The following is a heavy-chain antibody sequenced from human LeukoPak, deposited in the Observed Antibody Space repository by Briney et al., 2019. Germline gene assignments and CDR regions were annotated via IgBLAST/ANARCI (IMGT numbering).Heavy chain of an antibody. D-gene: IGHD5-24*01. V-gene: IGHV4-59*01. CDR3: AREGRDGPKDY. CDR1: GFTFSSYW. CDR2: IYYSGST. J-gene: IGHJ4*02. Sequence: GSLRLSCAASGFTFSSYWMSWVRQPPGKGLEWIGYIYYSGSTNYNPSLKSRVTISVDTSKNQFSLKLSSVTAADTAVYYCAREGRDGPKDYWGQGTLVTVSS.